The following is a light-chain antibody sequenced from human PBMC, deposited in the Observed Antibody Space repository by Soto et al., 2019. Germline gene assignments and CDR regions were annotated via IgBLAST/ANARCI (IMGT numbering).Light chain of an antibody. Sequence: QSALTQPASVSGSPGQSITISCTGTSSDVGSYNLVSWYQQHPGKAPKLMIYEGSKRPSGGSNRFSGSKSGNTASLTISGLQSEDEADYYCCSYAGSSTLVFGGRTKLTVL. J-gene: IGLJ2*01. CDR2: EGS. V-gene: IGLV2-23*01. CDR1: SSDVGSYNL. CDR3: CSYAGSSTLV.